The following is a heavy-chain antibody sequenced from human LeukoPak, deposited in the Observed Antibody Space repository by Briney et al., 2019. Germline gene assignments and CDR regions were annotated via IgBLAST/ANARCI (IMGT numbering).Heavy chain of an antibody. CDR3: ARLNKRVRSFIDY. J-gene: IGHJ4*02. CDR1: GGSISSYY. CDR2: IYYSGST. Sequence: SETLSLTCTVSGGSISSYYWSWIRQPPGKGLEWIGYIYYSGSTNYNPSLKSRVTISVDTSKNQFSLKLSSVTAADTAVYYCARLNKRVRSFIDYWGQGTLVTVSS. D-gene: IGHD3-10*01. V-gene: IGHV4-59*08.